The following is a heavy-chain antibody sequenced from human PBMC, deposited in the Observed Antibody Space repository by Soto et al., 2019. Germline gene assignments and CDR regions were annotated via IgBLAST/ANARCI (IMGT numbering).Heavy chain of an antibody. J-gene: IGHJ4*02. CDR1: GYRFTSYW. CDR2: INPADSDT. V-gene: IGHV5-51*01. Sequence: GESLKISCKGSGYRFTSYWVCCFLQMPGKGLEWMGIINPADSDTRYGPSFQGQVTISVDKSISTAYLQWSSLKASDTAMYYCTRHLNWNDWTHFDYWGQGTQVTVSS. D-gene: IGHD1-20*01. CDR3: TRHLNWNDWTHFDY.